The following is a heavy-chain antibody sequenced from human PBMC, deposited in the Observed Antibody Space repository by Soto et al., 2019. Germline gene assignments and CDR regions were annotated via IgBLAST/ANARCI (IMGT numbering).Heavy chain of an antibody. D-gene: IGHD6-6*01. CDR1: GFSFDGYA. CDR3: AKGDSGSPSYGMDV. J-gene: IGHJ6*02. Sequence: SLRLSCAASGFSFDGYAMHWVRQVPGKGLEWVSGISWNSGKNGYADSVKGRFTVSRDNTKNSVYLQMNSLRGEDTALYYCAKGDSGSPSYGMDVWGQGTTVTVSS. V-gene: IGHV3-9*01. CDR2: ISWNSGKN.